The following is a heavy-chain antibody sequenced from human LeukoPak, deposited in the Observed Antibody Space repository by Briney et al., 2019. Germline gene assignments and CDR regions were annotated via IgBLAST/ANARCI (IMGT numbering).Heavy chain of an antibody. V-gene: IGHV1-2*02. CDR3: ARGVVVPAAHIDY. D-gene: IGHD2-2*01. CDR2: INPNSGGT. Sequence: ASVKVSCKASGGTFSSYAISWVRQAPGQGLEWMGWINPNSGGTNYAQKFQGRVTMTRDTSISTAYMELSRLRSDDTAVYYCARGVVVPAAHIDYWGQGTLVTVSS. CDR1: GGTFSSYA. J-gene: IGHJ4*02.